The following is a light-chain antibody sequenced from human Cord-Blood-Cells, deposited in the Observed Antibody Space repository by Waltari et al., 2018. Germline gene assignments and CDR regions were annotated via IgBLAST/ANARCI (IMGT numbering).Light chain of an antibody. J-gene: IGLJ1*01. CDR1: SSDVGGYNY. CDR2: EVS. CDR3: SSYTSSSTYV. Sequence: QSALTQPASVSGSPGQSITISCTGTSSDVGGYNYVSWYQPHPGKAPKLMIYEVSSRPAWVSNRLSGPKSGNTASLTISGRQAEDEADYYCSSYTSSSTYVFGTGTKVTVL. V-gene: IGLV2-14*01.